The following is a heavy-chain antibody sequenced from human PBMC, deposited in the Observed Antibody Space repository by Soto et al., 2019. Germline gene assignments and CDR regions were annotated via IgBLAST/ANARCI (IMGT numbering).Heavy chain of an antibody. J-gene: IGHJ4*02. D-gene: IGHD2-15*01. CDR2: ISGSGDST. CDR1: GFTFSSYD. CDR3: AKQGCPTGGCYQSPLYYFDY. V-gene: IGHV3-23*01. Sequence: EVQLLESGGVLVQPGGSLRLSCAASGFTFSSYDMGWVRQASGKGLEWVSLISGSGDSTYYTDSVKGRFSISRDNSKNTLYLQMNSPRAEDTAVYYCAKQGCPTGGCYQSPLYYFDYWGQGTLVTVSS.